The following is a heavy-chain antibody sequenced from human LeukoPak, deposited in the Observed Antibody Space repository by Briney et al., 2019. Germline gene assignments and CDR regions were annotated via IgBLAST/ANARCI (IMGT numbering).Heavy chain of an antibody. V-gene: IGHV4-59*08. D-gene: IGHD6-6*01. J-gene: IGHJ3*02. CDR1: GGSISGYY. Sequence: SETLSLTCTVSGGSISGYYWSWTRQPPGKGLEWIGCIYYSGSTNYNPSLKSRLTISIDTSENQFSLKLSSVTAADTAVYYCAREYSSSSGRRAFDIWGQGTMVTVSS. CDR3: AREYSSSSGRRAFDI. CDR2: IYYSGST.